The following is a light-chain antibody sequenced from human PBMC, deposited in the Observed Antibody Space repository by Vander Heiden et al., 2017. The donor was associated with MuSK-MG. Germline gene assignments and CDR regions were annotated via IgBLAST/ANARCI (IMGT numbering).Light chain of an antibody. V-gene: IGKV1-5*03. J-gene: IGKJ1*01. CDR1: QSVSSW. CDR2: RAS. CDR3: QQYNSDRT. Sequence: DVEMTQSPSTLSASVGDRVTITCRASQSVSSWLAWYQQKPGKAPKLLIYRASRLDSGVPSRFSGSGSGTEFTLTISSLQPDDFATYYFQQYNSDRTFGQGSKVEIK.